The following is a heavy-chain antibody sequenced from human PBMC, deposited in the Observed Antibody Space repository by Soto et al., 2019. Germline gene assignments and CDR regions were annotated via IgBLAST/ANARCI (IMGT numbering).Heavy chain of an antibody. CDR1: GYTFTSYA. CDR3: ARGRVVGATYNWFDP. J-gene: IGHJ5*02. V-gene: IGHV1-3*01. D-gene: IGHD1-26*01. CDR2: INAGNGNT. Sequence: ASVKVSCKASGYTFTSYAMHWLRQSPGQRLEWMGWINAGNGNTKYSQKFQGRVTITRDTSASTAYMELSSLRSEDTAVYYCARGRVVGATYNWFDPWGQGTLVTVSS.